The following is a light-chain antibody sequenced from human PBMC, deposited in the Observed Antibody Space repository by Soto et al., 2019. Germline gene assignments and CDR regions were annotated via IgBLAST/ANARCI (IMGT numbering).Light chain of an antibody. CDR2: EVN. V-gene: IGLV2-8*01. CDR3: SSHGGTSPYV. J-gene: IGLJ1*01. CDR1: ASDIGGYNF. Sequence: QSVLTQPPSASGSPGQSVAISCTGTASDIGGYNFVSWYQQHPGKAPKLMIYEVNKRPSGVPDRFSGSKSGNTASLTVSGPQAEDEDDYYCSSHGGTSPYVFGTGTKLTVL.